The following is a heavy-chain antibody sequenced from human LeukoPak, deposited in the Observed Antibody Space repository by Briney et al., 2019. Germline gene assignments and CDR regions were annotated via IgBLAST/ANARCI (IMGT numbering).Heavy chain of an antibody. CDR3: AKAVVPAADNWFDP. J-gene: IGHJ5*02. CDR1: GFTFSSYG. D-gene: IGHD2-2*01. CDR2: IRYDGSNK. Sequence: GGSLRLSCAAPGFTFSSYGMHWVRQAPGKGLEWVAFIRYDGSNKYYADSVKGRFTISRDNSKNTLYLQMNSLRAEDTAVYYCAKAVVPAADNWFDPWGQGTLVTVSS. V-gene: IGHV3-30*02.